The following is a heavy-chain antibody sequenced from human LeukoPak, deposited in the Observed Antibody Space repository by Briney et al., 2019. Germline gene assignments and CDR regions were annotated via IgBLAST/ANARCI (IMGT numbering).Heavy chain of an antibody. Sequence: GGSLRLSCAASGFTFSSYAMSWVRQAPGKGLEWVSAISGSGGSTYYADSVKGRFTVSRDNSKNTLYLQMNSLRAEDTAVYYCAKDPGVVVRELVDYWGQGTLVTVSS. CDR1: GFTFSSYA. J-gene: IGHJ4*02. V-gene: IGHV3-23*01. D-gene: IGHD2-21*01. CDR2: ISGSGGST. CDR3: AKDPGVVVRELVDY.